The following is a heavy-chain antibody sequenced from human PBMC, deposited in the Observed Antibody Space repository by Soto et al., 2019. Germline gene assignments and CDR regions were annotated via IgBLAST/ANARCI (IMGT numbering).Heavy chain of an antibody. CDR3: ARGGERELLLDTPLPSY. CDR1: GYTFTSYG. J-gene: IGHJ4*02. V-gene: IGHV1-18*01. D-gene: IGHD1-26*01. CDR2: ISAYNGNT. Sequence: RASVKVSCKASGYTFTSYGISWVRQAPGQGLEWMGWISAYNGNTNYAQKLQGRVTMTTDTSTSTAYMELRSLRSDDTAVYYCARGGERELLLDTPLPSYWGQGTLVTVSS.